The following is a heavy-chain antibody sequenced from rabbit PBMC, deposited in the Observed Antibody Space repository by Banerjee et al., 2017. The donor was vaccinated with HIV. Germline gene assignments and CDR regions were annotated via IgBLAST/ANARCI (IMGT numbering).Heavy chain of an antibody. CDR3: ARESYGGDAYAAGAFAL. CDR2: IYGGDSNNT. Sequence: QEQLEESGGGLVQPEGSLTLTCTASGFSFSNNDYICWVRQAPGKGLEWIACIYGGDSNNTDYASWAKGRFTISKSSSTTMTLQMTSLTAADTATYFGARESYGGDAYAAGAFALWGPGTLVPVS. V-gene: IGHV1S45*01. CDR1: GFSFSNNDY. J-gene: IGHJ4*01. D-gene: IGHD6-1*01.